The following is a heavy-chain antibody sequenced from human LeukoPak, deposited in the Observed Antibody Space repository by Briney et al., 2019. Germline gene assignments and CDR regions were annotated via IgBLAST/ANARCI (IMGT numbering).Heavy chain of an antibody. D-gene: IGHD4-17*01. CDR3: AKSTVTSYYMDV. CDR2: ISGSGGST. V-gene: IGHV3-23*01. CDR1: GFTFSTYA. J-gene: IGHJ6*03. Sequence: GGSLRLSCAASGFTFSTYAMHWVRQAPGKGLEWVSAISGSGGSTYYADSVKGRFTISRDNSKNTLYLQMNSPRAEDTAVYYCAKSTVTSYYMDVWGKGTTVTVSS.